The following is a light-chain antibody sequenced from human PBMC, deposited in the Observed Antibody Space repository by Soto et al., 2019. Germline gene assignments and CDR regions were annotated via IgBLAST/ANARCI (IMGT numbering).Light chain of an antibody. V-gene: IGLV2-8*01. CDR1: SSDVGTDNY. CDR3: ASFSTSNLLV. J-gene: IGLJ2*01. Sequence: QSVLTQPPSASGSPGQSVTISCTGTSSDVGTDNYVSWYQHYSGKAPKLIIYDVNKRPSGVPDRFSGSKSGNTASLTVSGLQAEDEGDYYCASFSTSNLLVFGGGTKLTVL. CDR2: DVN.